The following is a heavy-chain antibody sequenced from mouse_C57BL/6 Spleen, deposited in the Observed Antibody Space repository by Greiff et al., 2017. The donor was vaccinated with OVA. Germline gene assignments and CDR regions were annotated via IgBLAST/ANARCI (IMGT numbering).Heavy chain of an antibody. V-gene: IGHV1-42*01. CDR3: AKGSSHGYFDV. CDR2: INPSTGGT. D-gene: IGHD1-1*01. CDR1: GYSFTGYY. J-gene: IGHJ1*03. Sequence: EVQLQQSGPELVKPGASVKISCKASGYSFTGYYMNWVKQSPEKSLEWIGEINPSTGGTTYNQKFKAKATLTVDKSSSTAYMQLKSLTSEDSAVYYCAKGSSHGYFDVWGTGTTVTVSS.